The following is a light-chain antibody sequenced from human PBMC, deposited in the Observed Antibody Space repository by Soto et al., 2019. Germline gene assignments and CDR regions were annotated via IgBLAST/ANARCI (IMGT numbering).Light chain of an antibody. V-gene: IGKV3D-15*01. CDR2: GAS. CDR3: LQCGASWT. J-gene: IGKJ1*01. CDR1: QSVDSN. Sequence: EIVMTQSPGTLSVSTGEGATLSCRASQSVDSNLAWYQQKPGQAPRLLIYGASTRATGIPDRFRGSGSGTEFTLTVSRLEPEDFAVYYCLQCGASWTFGQGTKVDIK.